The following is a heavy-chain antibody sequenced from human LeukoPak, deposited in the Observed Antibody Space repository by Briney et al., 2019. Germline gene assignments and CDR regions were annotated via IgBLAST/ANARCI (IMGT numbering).Heavy chain of an antibody. D-gene: IGHD2-8*01. CDR2: MNPNSGNT. CDR1: GGTFTSYD. J-gene: IGHJ4*02. Sequence: ASVKVSCKASGGTFTSYDINWVRQATGQGLEWMGWMNPNSGNTGYAQKFQGRVTITRNTSISTAYMELSSLRSEDTAVYYCARGCTNGVCYTFDYWGQGTLVTVSS. CDR3: ARGCTNGVCYTFDY. V-gene: IGHV1-8*03.